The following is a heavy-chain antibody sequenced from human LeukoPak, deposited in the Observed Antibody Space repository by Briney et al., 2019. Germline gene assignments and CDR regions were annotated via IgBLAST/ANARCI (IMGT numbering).Heavy chain of an antibody. CDR2: IYYSGST. D-gene: IGHD2-15*01. CDR1: GGSISSSSYY. CDR3: ATRYCSGGSCGWFDP. V-gene: IGHV4-39*01. Sequence: PSETLSLTCTVSGGSISSSSYYWGWIRQPPGKGLESIGSIYYSGSTYYNPSLKSRVTISVDTSKNQFSLKLSSVTAADTAVYYCATRYCSGGSCGWFDPWGQGTLVTVSS. J-gene: IGHJ5*02.